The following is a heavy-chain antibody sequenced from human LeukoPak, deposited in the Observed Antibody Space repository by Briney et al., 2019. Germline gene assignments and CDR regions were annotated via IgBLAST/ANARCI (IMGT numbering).Heavy chain of an antibody. CDR2: TYYRSKWYD. V-gene: IGHV6-1*01. CDR1: GDSVSSNNGA. CDR3: ARDVGTSEWYTFDY. Sequence: SQTLSLTFAISGDSVSSNNGAWNWIRQSPSRGLEWLGRTYYRSKWYDDYAGSVKGRITISPDTSKNQFSLQMYSVTPEDTAVYYCARDVGTSEWYTFDYWGQGTLVTGSS. J-gene: IGHJ4*02. D-gene: IGHD3-3*01.